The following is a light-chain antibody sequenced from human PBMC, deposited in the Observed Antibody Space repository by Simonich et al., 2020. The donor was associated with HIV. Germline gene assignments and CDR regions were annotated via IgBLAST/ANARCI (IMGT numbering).Light chain of an antibody. CDR2: WAS. CDR1: QSLLYTSNDKNY. V-gene: IGKV4-1*01. J-gene: IGKJ2*01. Sequence: DIVMTQAPDSLAVSLGERATITCKSSQSLLYTSNDKNYLAWYQQKPGQPPKLLIYWASTRESGVPDRFSGSGSGTEFTLTISSLQAEDVAVYYCQQYYITHPGYTFGQGTKLEIK. CDR3: QQYYITHPGYT.